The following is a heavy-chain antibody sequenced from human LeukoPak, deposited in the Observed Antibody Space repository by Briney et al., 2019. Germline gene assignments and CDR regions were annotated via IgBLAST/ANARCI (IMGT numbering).Heavy chain of an antibody. D-gene: IGHD4-17*01. CDR2: IYHSGST. J-gene: IGHJ4*02. V-gene: IGHV4-38-2*01. Sequence: KPSETLSLTCAVYGGSFSGYYWGWIRQPPGKGLEWIGSIYHSGSTYYNPSLKSRVTISVDTSKNQFSLRLSSVTAADTAVYYCASTAVTTPFDYWGQGTLVTVSS. CDR1: GGSFSGYY. CDR3: ASTAVTTPFDY.